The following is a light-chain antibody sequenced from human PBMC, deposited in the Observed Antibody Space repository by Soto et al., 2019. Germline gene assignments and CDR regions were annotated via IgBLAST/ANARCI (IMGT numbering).Light chain of an antibody. J-gene: IGLJ2*01. CDR2: DNN. Sequence: QSVLTQPHSVSAAPGQTVTISCSGSSSNIGNNYVSWYQQLPGTAPKLLIYDNNKRPSGIPDRFSGSKSGTSATLGITGLQTGDEADYYCGTWDSSLSAGRVFGGGTKLTVL. CDR3: GTWDSSLSAGRV. CDR1: SSNIGNNY. V-gene: IGLV1-51*01.